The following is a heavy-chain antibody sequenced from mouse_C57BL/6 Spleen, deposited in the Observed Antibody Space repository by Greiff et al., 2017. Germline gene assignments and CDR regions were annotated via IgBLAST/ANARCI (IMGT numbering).Heavy chain of an antibody. Sequence: EVQLVESGGGLVKPGGSLKLSCAASGFTFSDYGMHWVRQAPEKGLEWVAHISSGSSTIYYADTVKGRFTIARDNAKNTLFLQMTSLRSEDTAMYYCVRGNYYGSSQDYWGQGTTLTVSS. CDR1: GFTFSDYG. J-gene: IGHJ2*01. CDR2: ISSGSSTI. V-gene: IGHV5-17*01. D-gene: IGHD1-1*01. CDR3: VRGNYYGSSQDY.